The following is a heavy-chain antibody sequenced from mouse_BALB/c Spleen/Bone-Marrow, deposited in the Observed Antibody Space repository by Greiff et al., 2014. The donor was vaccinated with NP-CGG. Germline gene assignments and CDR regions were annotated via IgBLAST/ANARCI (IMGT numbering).Heavy chain of an antibody. CDR1: GCSFTGYT. D-gene: IGHD1-1*01. CDR2: INPYNGGT. Sequence: EVQLQQSGPELVKPGASMKISCKASGCSFTGYTMNWVKQSHGKSLEWIGLINPYNGGTSYNQKFKGKATLAVDKSSSTAYMELLSLTSEDSAVYYCARDYYGSSYGFAYWGQGTLVTVSA. V-gene: IGHV1-18*01. CDR3: ARDYYGSSYGFAY. J-gene: IGHJ3*01.